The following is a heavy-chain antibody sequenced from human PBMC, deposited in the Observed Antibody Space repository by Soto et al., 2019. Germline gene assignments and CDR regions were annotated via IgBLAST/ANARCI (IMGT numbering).Heavy chain of an antibody. J-gene: IGHJ4*02. D-gene: IGHD6-19*01. CDR1: GASVSSGSFY. Sequence: SETLSLTCSVSGASVSSGSFYWSWIRQPPGKGLEWIGFIYNNETFNYNPSLKSRVTLSVDTSKHQFSLKLSSVTAADTAVYYCTRVPLRYSSSHNFDSWGQGALVTVSS. CDR3: TRVPLRYSSSHNFDS. CDR2: IYNNETF. V-gene: IGHV4-61*01.